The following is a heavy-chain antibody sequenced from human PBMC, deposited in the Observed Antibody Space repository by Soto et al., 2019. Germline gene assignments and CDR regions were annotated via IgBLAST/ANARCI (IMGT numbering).Heavy chain of an antibody. CDR2: ISAYNGNT. D-gene: IGHD2-15*01. J-gene: IGHJ4*02. CDR3: ATPPGGGYCSGGSCPNQYYFDY. CDR1: GYTFTSYG. Sequence: GASVKVSCKASGYTFTSYGISWVRQAPGQGLEWMGWISAYNGNTNYAQKLQGRVTMTTDTSTSTAYMELRSLRSDDTAVYYCATPPGGGYCSGGSCPNQYYFDYWGQGTLVTVSS. V-gene: IGHV1-18*01.